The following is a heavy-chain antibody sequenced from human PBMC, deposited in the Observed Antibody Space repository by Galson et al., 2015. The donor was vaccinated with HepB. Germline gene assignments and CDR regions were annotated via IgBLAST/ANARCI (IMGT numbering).Heavy chain of an antibody. J-gene: IGHJ4*02. D-gene: IGHD6-13*01. Sequence: SVKVSCKASGGTFSSYAISWVRQAPGQGLEWMGGIIPIFGTANYAQKFQGRVTITADESTSTAYMELSSLRSEDTAVYYCARGGEGSSLDDYWGQGTLVTVSS. CDR1: GGTFSSYA. V-gene: IGHV1-69*13. CDR2: IIPIFGTA. CDR3: ARGGEGSSLDDY.